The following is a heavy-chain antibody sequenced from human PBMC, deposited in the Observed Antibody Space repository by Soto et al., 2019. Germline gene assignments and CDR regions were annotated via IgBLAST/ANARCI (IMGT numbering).Heavy chain of an antibody. V-gene: IGHV3-23*01. J-gene: IGHJ4*02. D-gene: IGHD1-26*01. CDR2: ISVSGGTT. CDR1: GITFSSYA. CDR3: ATGLVGATRGFDC. Sequence: PGGSLRLSCAASGITFSSYAMSWVRQAPGSGLEWVTAISVSGGTTYYADSVKGRFTISRDNSKNTLYLQMNSLRAEDTAVHYCATGLVGATRGFDCWGQGILVTVSS.